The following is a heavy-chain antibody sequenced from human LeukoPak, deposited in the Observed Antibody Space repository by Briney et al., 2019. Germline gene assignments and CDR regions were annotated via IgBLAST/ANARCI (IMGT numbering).Heavy chain of an antibody. D-gene: IGHD4-17*01. V-gene: IGHV3-11*01. CDR2: VSSSGNII. J-gene: IGHJ4*02. Sequence: GGSLRLSCEASGFIFSDYYMNWIRQAPGKGLEWVSSVSSSGNIIQYADSVKGRFTISRDNAKNALCLQMSSLRVDDTAVYFCARSGNYGDFDHWGQGTLVTVSS. CDR1: GFIFSDYY. CDR3: ARSGNYGDFDH.